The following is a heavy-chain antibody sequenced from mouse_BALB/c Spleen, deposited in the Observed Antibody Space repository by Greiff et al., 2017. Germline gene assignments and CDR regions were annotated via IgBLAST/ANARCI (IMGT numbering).Heavy chain of an antibody. CDR3: AIYYRYDWFAY. CDR2: IDPANGNT. D-gene: IGHD2-14*01. CDR1: GFNIKDTY. V-gene: IGHV14-3*02. J-gene: IGHJ3*01. Sequence: VQLQQSWAELVKPGASVKLSCTASGFNIKDTYMHWVKQRPEQGLEWIGRIDPANGNTKYDPKFQGKATITADTSSNTAYLQLSSLTSEDTAVYYCAIYYRYDWFAYWGQGTLVTVSA.